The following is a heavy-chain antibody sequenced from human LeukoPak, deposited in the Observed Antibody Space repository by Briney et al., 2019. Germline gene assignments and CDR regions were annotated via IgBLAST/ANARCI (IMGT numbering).Heavy chain of an antibody. D-gene: IGHD4-17*01. Sequence: PGGSLRLSCAASGFTFSSYAMSWVRQAPGKGLEWVSYISSSGSTIYYADSVKGRFTISRDNAENPLYLQMNSLRAEDTALYYCARDYYGDSYFDCWGHGTLVTVSS. J-gene: IGHJ4*01. CDR2: ISSSGSTI. CDR1: GFTFSSYA. V-gene: IGHV3-48*04. CDR3: ARDYYGDSYFDC.